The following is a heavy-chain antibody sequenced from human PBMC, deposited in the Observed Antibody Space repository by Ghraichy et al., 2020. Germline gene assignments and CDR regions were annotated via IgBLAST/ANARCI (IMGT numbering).Heavy chain of an antibody. V-gene: IGHV1-18*01. D-gene: IGHD1-26*01. J-gene: IGHJ4*02. Sequence: ASVKVSCKVSGYTFTSYGISWVRQAPGQGLEWMGWISAYNGNTNYAQKLQGRVTMTTDTSTSTAYMELRSLRSDDTAVYYCARDLRATTKPIYWGQGTLVTVSS. CDR1: GYTFTSYG. CDR3: ARDLRATTKPIY. CDR2: ISAYNGNT.